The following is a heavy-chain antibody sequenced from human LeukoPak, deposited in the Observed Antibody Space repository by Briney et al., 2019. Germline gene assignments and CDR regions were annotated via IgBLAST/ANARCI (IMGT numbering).Heavy chain of an antibody. CDR1: GVTFSSYS. CDR2: INSSSSYK. Sequence: PGESLRLSCAASGVTFSSYSMNWVRQPPGKGLEWVSSINSSSSYKYYADSVKGRFTISRDNAKNSLYLQMSSLSAEDTAVYYCARDWHSSGWYCAFDIWGQGTMVTVSS. D-gene: IGHD6-19*01. V-gene: IGHV3-21*01. CDR3: ARDWHSSGWYCAFDI. J-gene: IGHJ3*02.